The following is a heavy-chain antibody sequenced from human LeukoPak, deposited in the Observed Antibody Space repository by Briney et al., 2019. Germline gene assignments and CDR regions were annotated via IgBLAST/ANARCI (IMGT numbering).Heavy chain of an antibody. V-gene: IGHV4-34*01. CDR1: GGSFSGYY. CDR3: ARERWLQPDAFDI. J-gene: IGHJ3*02. Sequence: SETLSHTCAVYGGSFSGYYWSWIRQPPGKGLEWIGEINHSGSTNYNPSLKSRVTISVDTSKNQFSLKLSSVTAADTAVYYCARERWLQPDAFDIWGQGTMATVSS. CDR2: INHSGST. D-gene: IGHD5-24*01.